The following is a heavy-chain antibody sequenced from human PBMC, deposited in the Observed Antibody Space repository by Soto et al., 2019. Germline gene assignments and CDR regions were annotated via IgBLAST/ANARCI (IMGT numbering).Heavy chain of an antibody. Sequence: GGSLRLSCAASGFTFSSYGMHWVRQAPGKGLEWVAVIWYDGSQKYYADSVKGRFTISRDNAKNSLYLQMDSLRGEDTAFYFCARDHDEDFGYDLDYFDYWGQGTLVTVS. D-gene: IGHD5-12*01. CDR1: GFTFSSYG. CDR3: ARDHDEDFGYDLDYFDY. J-gene: IGHJ4*02. CDR2: IWYDGSQK. V-gene: IGHV3-33*01.